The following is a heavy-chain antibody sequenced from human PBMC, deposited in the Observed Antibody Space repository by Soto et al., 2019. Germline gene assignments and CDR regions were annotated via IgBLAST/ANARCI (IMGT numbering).Heavy chain of an antibody. J-gene: IGHJ6*02. D-gene: IGHD3-10*01. Sequence: ASVKVSCKASGYTFTSYGISWVRQAPGQGLEWMGWISAYNGNTNYAQKLQGRVTMTTDTSTSTAYMELWSLRSDDTAVYYCARTSITMVRGVIPTPYYYYGMDVWGQGTTVTVSS. V-gene: IGHV1-18*01. CDR2: ISAYNGNT. CDR3: ARTSITMVRGVIPTPYYYYGMDV. CDR1: GYTFTSYG.